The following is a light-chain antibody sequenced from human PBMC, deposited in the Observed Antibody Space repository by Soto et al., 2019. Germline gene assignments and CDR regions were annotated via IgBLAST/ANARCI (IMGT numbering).Light chain of an antibody. CDR2: EVT. CDR3: SSYSSAIAFV. J-gene: IGLJ1*01. V-gene: IGLV2-14*01. Sequence: QYVLTQPASVSGSPGQSITISCTGTSSDIGAYNYVSWYQQHPGKAPKLMIYEVTNRPSGISNRFSGSRSGNTASLSISGLQAEDEADYYCSSYSSAIAFVFGSGTKLTVL. CDR1: SSDIGAYNY.